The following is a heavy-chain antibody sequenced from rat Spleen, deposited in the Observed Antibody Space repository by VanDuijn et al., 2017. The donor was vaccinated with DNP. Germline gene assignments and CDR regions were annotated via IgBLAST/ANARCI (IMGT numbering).Heavy chain of an antibody. D-gene: IGHD3-4*01. CDR2: ITRSGGSA. Sequence: EVKLVESGGGLVQPGRSLKLSCTGSGFIFHDYWMGWIRQVPGKGLEWVASITRSGGSAYHPDSVKGRFTISRDNAKNTLYLQMNSLRSEDTATYYCATNNYFDYWGQGVMVTVSS. CDR1: GFIFHDYW. V-gene: IGHV5-31*01. CDR3: ATNNYFDY. J-gene: IGHJ2*01.